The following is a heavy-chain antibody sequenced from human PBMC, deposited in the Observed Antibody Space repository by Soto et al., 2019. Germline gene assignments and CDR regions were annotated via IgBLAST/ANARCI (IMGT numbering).Heavy chain of an antibody. CDR3: TRGNYGSGSYGSFDI. J-gene: IGHJ3*02. CDR2: INPSAGTT. Sequence: QVQLVQSGAEVKKPGASVSISCKAAGYTFTTYYIHWVRQAPGQGLEWMGIINPSAGTTNYAQKFQGRVTLTRDTSTSTVYMELSSLRSEDTAVYYCTRGNYGSGSYGSFDIWGPGTMVTVSS. D-gene: IGHD3-10*01. CDR1: GYTFTTYY. V-gene: IGHV1-46*03.